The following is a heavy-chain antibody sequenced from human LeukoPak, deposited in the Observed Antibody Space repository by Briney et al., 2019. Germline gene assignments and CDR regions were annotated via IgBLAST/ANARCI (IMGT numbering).Heavy chain of an antibody. D-gene: IGHD3-22*01. CDR1: GYSLRSGYF. V-gene: IGHV4-38-2*02. J-gene: IGHJ5*02. CDR3: ARDVQYYYDGNNWFGP. CDR2: IDHSGST. Sequence: SETLSLTCTVSGYSLRSGYFWGWIRQPPGKGLEWIGSIDHSGSTYYNPSLKTRVTISVDTSNNQFSLKLSSVTAADTAVYFCARDVQYYYDGNNWFGPWGQGTLVTVSS.